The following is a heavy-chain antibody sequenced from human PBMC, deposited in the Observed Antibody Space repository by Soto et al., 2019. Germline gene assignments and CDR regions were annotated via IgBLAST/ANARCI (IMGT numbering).Heavy chain of an antibody. D-gene: IGHD1-26*01. J-gene: IGHJ4*02. V-gene: IGHV4-39*01. CDR2: FYYTGST. CDR3: ARWGGSYNVDY. CDR1: GGSISSGTYY. Sequence: QLQLQESGPGLVKPSETLSLTCTLSGGSISSGTYYWGWIRHPPGKGLEWIANFYYTGSTYYNPSLKSRVTISVDTSTNQFSLNLRSVTAADTAVYYCARWGGSYNVDYWGQGTLVTVSS.